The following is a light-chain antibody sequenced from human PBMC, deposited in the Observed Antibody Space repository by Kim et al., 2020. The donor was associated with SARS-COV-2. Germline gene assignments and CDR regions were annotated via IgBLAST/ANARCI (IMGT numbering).Light chain of an antibody. CDR1: QSVTSTY. CDR3: QQYDTSPPTYT. Sequence: PGERATLSCRTSQSVTSTYIAWYQQRPGQAPRLLLYASSIRDAGIPDRFSGSGSGSDFTLTITRLEPEEFAVYYCQQYDTSPPTYTFGQGTKLEI. CDR2: ASS. V-gene: IGKV3-20*01. J-gene: IGKJ2*01.